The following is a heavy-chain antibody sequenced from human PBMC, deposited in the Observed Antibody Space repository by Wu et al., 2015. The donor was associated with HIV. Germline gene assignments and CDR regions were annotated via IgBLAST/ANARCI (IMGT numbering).Heavy chain of an antibody. CDR2: IYYSGST. CDR1: GGSISSYY. J-gene: IGHJ6*02. V-gene: IGHV4-59*01. CDR3: ARDGSGSYRSYYYYGMDV. D-gene: IGHD3-10*01. Sequence: QVQLQESGPGLVKPSETLSLTCTVSGGSISSYYWSWIRQPPGKGLEWIGYIYYSGSTNYNPSLKSRVTISVDTSKNQFSLKLSSVTAADTAVYYCARDGSGSYRSYYYYGMDVWGQGTTVTVSS.